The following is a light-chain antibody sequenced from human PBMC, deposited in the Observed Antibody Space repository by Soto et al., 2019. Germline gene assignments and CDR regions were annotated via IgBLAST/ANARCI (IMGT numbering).Light chain of an antibody. CDR3: AAWDDSLNGYV. CDR2: ATN. Sequence: QSVLTQPPSASGTPGQRVSISCSGSSSNIGSNTVNWYQQLPGTAPKLLIYATNYRPSGIPDRLSGSKSGTSASLAISGLQYEDEADYLCAAWDDSLNGYVFGTGTKLTVL. V-gene: IGLV1-44*01. CDR1: SSNIGSNT. J-gene: IGLJ1*01.